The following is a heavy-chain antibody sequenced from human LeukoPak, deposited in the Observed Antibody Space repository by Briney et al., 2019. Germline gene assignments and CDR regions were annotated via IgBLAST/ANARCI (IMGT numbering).Heavy chain of an antibody. CDR2: ISGSSSSI. J-gene: IGHJ4*02. Sequence: GGSLRLSCAASGFTFSTFGMNWVRQAPGKGLEWVSSISGSSSSIYYADSVKGRFTISRDNAKNSLYLQMNSLRAEDAAVYYCARGGYSYDYWGQGTLVTVSS. CDR3: ARGGYSYDY. D-gene: IGHD5-18*01. V-gene: IGHV3-21*06. CDR1: GFTFSTFG.